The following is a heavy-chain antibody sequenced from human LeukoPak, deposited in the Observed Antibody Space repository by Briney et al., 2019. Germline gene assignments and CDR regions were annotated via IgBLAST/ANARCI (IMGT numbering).Heavy chain of an antibody. D-gene: IGHD3-22*01. J-gene: IGHJ4*02. CDR2: INWNGGST. V-gene: IGHV3-20*04. CDR3: ARATHYYESSGYDY. Sequence: GGSLRLSCAASGFTFDDYGMSWVRQAPGKGLEWVSGINWNGGSTGYADSVKGRFTISRDNAKNSLYLQVNSLRAEDTALYYCARATHYYESSGYDYWSQGPLVTVSS. CDR1: GFTFDDYG.